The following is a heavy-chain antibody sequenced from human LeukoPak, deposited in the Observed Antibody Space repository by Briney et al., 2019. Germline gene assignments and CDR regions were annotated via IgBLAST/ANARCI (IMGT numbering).Heavy chain of an antibody. V-gene: IGHV3-30-3*01. Sequence: PGRSLRLSCAASGFTFSSYAMHWVRQAPGKGLEWVAVISYDGSNKYYADSVKGRFTISRDNSKNTLYLQMNSLRAEDTAVYYCARDHSGSDYWGQGTLVTVSS. CDR3: ARDHSGSDY. J-gene: IGHJ4*02. CDR1: GFTFSSYA. D-gene: IGHD3-10*01. CDR2: ISYDGSNK.